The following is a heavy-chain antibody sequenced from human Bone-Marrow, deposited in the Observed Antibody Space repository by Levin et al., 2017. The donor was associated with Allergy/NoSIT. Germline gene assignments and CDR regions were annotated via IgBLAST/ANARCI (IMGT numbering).Heavy chain of an antibody. D-gene: IGHD5-18*01. CDR3: SRGDGEWIQRS. CDR1: GGTFSSDA. V-gene: IGHV1-69*13. Sequence: SVKVSCKASGGTFSSDAISWVRQAPGQGLEWMGGIIPIFETANYDQKFQGRVTITADESTSVAYMELTSLRSEDTAVYYCSRGDGEWIQRSWGQGTLVTVSS. CDR2: IIPIFETA. J-gene: IGHJ5*02.